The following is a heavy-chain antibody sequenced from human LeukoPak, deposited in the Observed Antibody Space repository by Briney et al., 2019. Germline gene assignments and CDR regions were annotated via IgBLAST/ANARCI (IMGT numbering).Heavy chain of an antibody. V-gene: IGHV1-46*01. CDR2: INPSGGST. J-gene: IGHJ4*02. D-gene: IGHD1-26*01. CDR3: ARSRGTYFDY. CDR1: GYTFTSYY. Sequence: ASVKVSCKASGYTFTSYYIHWVRQAPGQGLEWMGMINPSGGSTIYTQKFQARVTVTRDTSTSTVYMELSSLRSEDTAVYYCARSRGTYFDYWGQGTLVTVSS.